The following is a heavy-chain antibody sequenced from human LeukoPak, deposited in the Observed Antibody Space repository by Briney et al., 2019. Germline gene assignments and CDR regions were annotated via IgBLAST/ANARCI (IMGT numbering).Heavy chain of an antibody. D-gene: IGHD6-19*01. Sequence: ASVKVSCKASGYTFTGYYMHWVRQAPGQGLEWVGWINPNSGGTNYAQKFQGRVTMTRDTSISTAYMELSRLRSDDTAVYYCARDGPVAGTNDYWGQGTLVTVSS. CDR3: ARDGPVAGTNDY. CDR1: GYTFTGYY. CDR2: INPNSGGT. J-gene: IGHJ4*02. V-gene: IGHV1-2*02.